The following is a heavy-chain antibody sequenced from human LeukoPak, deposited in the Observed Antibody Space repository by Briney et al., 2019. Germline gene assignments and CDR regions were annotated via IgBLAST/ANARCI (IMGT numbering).Heavy chain of an antibody. CDR2: IKSKTDGGTT. J-gene: IGHJ4*02. D-gene: IGHD3-10*01. CDR3: TTNYGSGSYYNVY. Sequence: GGSLRLSCAASGFTFSNAWMNWVRQAPGKGLEWVGRIKSKTDGGTTDYAAPVKGRFTISRDDSKNTLYLQMNSLKTEDTAVYYCTTNYGSGSYYNVYWGQGTLVTVSS. CDR1: GFTFSNAW. V-gene: IGHV3-15*07.